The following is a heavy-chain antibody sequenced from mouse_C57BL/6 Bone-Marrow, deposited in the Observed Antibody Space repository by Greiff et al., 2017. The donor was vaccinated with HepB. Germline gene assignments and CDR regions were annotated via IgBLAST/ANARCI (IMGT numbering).Heavy chain of an antibody. J-gene: IGHJ4*01. CDR3: ARHGEALFYGSSYDYAMDY. D-gene: IGHD1-1*01. CDR2: FYPGSGSI. V-gene: IGHV1-62-2*01. Sequence: QVQLQQSGAELVKPGASVKLSCKASGYTFTEYTIHWVKQRSGQGLEWIGWFYPGSGSIKYNEKFKDKATLTADKSSSTVYMELSRLTSEDSAVYVCARHGEALFYGSSYDYAMDYWGQGTSVTVSS. CDR1: GYTFTEYT.